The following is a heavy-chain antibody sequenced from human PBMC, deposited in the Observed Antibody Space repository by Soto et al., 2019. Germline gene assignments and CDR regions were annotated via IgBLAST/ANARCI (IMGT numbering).Heavy chain of an antibody. CDR3: ALAGVYGLLTLDH. Sequence: QITLKESGPTLVRPAQTLTLTCAFSGVSLSTYHMGVAWNRQPPGKALEWLALIYWHDDKRYSPSRKGRRAISNDTSSNQVVLTITHMDPGDTATYFWALAGVYGLLTLDHWGPGTLVSVSA. V-gene: IGHV2-5*01. CDR1: GVSLSTYHMG. J-gene: IGHJ4*02. CDR2: IYWHDDK. D-gene: IGHD4-17*01.